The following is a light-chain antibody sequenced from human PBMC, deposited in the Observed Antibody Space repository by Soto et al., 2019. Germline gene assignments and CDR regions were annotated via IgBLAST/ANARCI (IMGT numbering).Light chain of an antibody. CDR3: LQDYNYPRT. CDR1: QSVSSN. J-gene: IGKJ1*01. Sequence: EIVMTQSPATLSVSPGERATLSCRASQSVSSNLAWYQQKPGQAPRLLIYGASTRATGIPARFSGSGSGTDFTLTISSLQPEDFATYYCLQDYNYPRTFGLGTKWIS. CDR2: GAS. V-gene: IGKV3-15*01.